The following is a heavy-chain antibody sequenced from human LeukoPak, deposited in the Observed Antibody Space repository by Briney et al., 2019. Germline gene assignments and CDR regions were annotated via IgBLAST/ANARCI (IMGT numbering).Heavy chain of an antibody. Sequence: PERSLRLSCAASGFTFSSYGMHWVRQAPGKGLKWVALIWYDGTNKYYADSVKGRFTVSRDNSKNTLYLQMNSLRAEDTAVYYCARDGYGSGSYRSAYFDYWGQGSLVTVSS. CDR3: ARDGYGSGSYRSAYFDY. V-gene: IGHV3-33*01. CDR2: IWYDGTNK. J-gene: IGHJ4*02. CDR1: GFTFSSYG. D-gene: IGHD3-10*01.